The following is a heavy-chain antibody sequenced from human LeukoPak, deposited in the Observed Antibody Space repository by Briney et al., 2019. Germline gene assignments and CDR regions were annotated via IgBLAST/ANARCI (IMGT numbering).Heavy chain of an antibody. Sequence: SETLSLTCTVSGGSISSGGYSWSWIRQPPGKGLEWIGYIYHSGSTYYNPSLKSRVTISVDRSKNQFSLKLSSVTAADTAVYYCARRRVGELLWGPFDYWGQGTLVTVSS. CDR2: IYHSGST. CDR1: GGSISSGGYS. J-gene: IGHJ4*02. D-gene: IGHD3-10*01. CDR3: ARRRVGELLWGPFDY. V-gene: IGHV4-30-2*01.